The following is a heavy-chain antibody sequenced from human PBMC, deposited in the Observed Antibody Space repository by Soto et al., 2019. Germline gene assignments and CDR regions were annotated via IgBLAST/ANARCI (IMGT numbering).Heavy chain of an antibody. J-gene: IGHJ4*02. V-gene: IGHV3-23*01. CDR1: GFTFSSYA. D-gene: IGHD2-2*01. CDR2: ISGSGGST. CDR3: AKGFMGVVPAAKGSGPYFDY. Sequence: PGGSLRLSCAASGFTFSSYAMSWVRQAPGKGLEWVSAISGSGGSTYYADSVKGRFTISRDNSKNTLYLQMNSLRAEDTAVYYFAKGFMGVVPAAKGSGPYFDYWGQGTLVTVSS.